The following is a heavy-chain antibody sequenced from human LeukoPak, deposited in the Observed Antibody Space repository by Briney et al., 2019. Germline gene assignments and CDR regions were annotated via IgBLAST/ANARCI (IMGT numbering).Heavy chain of an antibody. J-gene: IGHJ4*02. V-gene: IGHV3-30-3*01. Sequence: GGSLRLSCAASGLTFSSYPMHWVRQAPGKGLEWVAVISYDGSEKHYADPVKGRFTVSRDNSKNTLYLQMSSLRAEDTAMYYCAREGNSGYYPYWGQGILVTVSS. CDR1: GLTFSSYP. D-gene: IGHD3-22*01. CDR3: AREGNSGYYPY. CDR2: ISYDGSEK.